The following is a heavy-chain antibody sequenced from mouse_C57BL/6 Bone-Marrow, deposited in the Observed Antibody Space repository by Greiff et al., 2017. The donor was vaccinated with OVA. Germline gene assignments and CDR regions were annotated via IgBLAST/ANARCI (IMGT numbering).Heavy chain of an antibody. Sequence: QVQLKESGAELVRPGTSVKVSCKASGYAFTNYLIEWVKQRPGQGLEWIGVINPGSGGTNYNEKFKGKATLTADKSSSTAYMQLSSLTSEDSAVYFCARSILFAYWGQGTLVTVSA. CDR2: INPGSGGT. CDR1: GYAFTNYL. V-gene: IGHV1-54*01. CDR3: ARSILFAY. J-gene: IGHJ3*01.